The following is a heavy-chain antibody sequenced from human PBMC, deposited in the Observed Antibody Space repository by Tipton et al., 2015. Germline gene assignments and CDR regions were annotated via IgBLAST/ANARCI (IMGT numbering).Heavy chain of an antibody. Sequence: GLVKPSETLSLTCTVSGGSISTNTYYGGWIRQPPGKGLEWIGSVSYSGRPYHNLSLKSRVTMSVDTSKNQFSLKLSSVTAADTAVYYCASRGTFETTGHDPALEFDSWGQGTLVTVSS. J-gene: IGHJ4*02. V-gene: IGHV4-39*01. CDR2: VSYSGRP. D-gene: IGHD1-14*01. CDR3: ASRGTFETTGHDPALEFDS. CDR1: GGSISTNTYY.